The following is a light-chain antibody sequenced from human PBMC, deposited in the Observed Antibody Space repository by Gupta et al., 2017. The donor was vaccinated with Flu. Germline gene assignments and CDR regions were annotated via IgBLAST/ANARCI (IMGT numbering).Light chain of an antibody. CDR1: QRVSSN. V-gene: IGKV3-15*01. CDR3: QQDNNWPQT. J-gene: IGKJ2*01. CDR2: GAS. Sequence: EIVMTQSPATLSLSPGERATLSCRASQRVSSNLAWYQQKPGQAPRLLIYGASTRATGIPARFSGSGSGTEFTLTISSLQSEDFAVYYCQQDNNWPQTFGQGTKLEIK.